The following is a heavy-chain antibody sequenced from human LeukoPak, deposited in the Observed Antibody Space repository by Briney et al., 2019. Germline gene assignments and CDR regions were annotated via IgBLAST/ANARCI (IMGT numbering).Heavy chain of an antibody. J-gene: IGHJ4*02. Sequence: GGSLRLSCAASGFTFNNFAMSWVRQAPGKGLEGVSTISGSGGSTFYADSVKGRFPISRDNSKNTLFLQMNSLRVEDTAIYYCAKAGSSGWSSSGGDYWGQGSLVTVSS. D-gene: IGHD6-19*01. CDR1: GFTFNNFA. CDR3: AKAGSSGWSSSGGDY. CDR2: ISGSGGST. V-gene: IGHV3-23*01.